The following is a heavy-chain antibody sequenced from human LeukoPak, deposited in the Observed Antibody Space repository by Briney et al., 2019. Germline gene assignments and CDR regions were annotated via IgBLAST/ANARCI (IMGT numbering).Heavy chain of an antibody. CDR2: ISSSGSTI. Sequence: GGSLRLSCAASGFTFSSYEMSWVRQAPGKGLEWVSYISSSGSTIYYADSVKGRFTISRDNAKNSLYLQMNSLRAEDTAVYYCARAGGYCSSTSCFYYYYGMDVWGKGTTVTVSS. J-gene: IGHJ6*04. CDR3: ARAGGYCSSTSCFYYYYGMDV. V-gene: IGHV3-48*03. D-gene: IGHD2-2*01. CDR1: GFTFSSYE.